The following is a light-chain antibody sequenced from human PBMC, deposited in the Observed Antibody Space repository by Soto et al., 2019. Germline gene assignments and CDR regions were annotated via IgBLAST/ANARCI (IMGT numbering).Light chain of an antibody. V-gene: IGLV2-14*01. CDR2: EVS. CDR3: SSYRAGGHFV. CDR1: SSDVGGYNY. J-gene: IGLJ1*01. Sequence: QHSPSHPASVSGSPGQLISISCTGTSSDVGGYNYVSWYQQLPGKAPKLLISEVSNRPSGVSHRFSGSKSGNTASLTISGLQAEEQADYYCSSYRAGGHFVFGTGTKVTAL.